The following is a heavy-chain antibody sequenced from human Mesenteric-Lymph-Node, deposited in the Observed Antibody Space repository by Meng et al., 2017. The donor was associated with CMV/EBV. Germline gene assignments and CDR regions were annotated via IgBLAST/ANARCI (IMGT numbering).Heavy chain of an antibody. CDR1: GYTFSEHY. J-gene: IGHJ4*02. CDR3: ARDRVRGYDFWSGMEDY. D-gene: IGHD3-3*01. CDR2: IKPDRGDT. Sequence: ASVKVSCKPSGYTFSEHYIHWVRQVPGQGLEWMGWIKPDRGDTRYAQKFRGRVTMTRDTSTSTVYMELSRLKSDDTAVYYCARDRVRGYDFWSGMEDYWGQGTLVTVSS. V-gene: IGHV1-2*02.